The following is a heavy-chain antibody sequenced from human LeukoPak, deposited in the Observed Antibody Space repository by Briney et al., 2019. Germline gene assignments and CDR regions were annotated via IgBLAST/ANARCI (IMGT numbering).Heavy chain of an antibody. CDR1: GYRFIDYW. CDR2: IFPGDTDI. J-gene: IGHJ3*02. CDR3: AINGGVKNPGVVVTADDAFDI. D-gene: IGHD2-21*02. V-gene: IGHV5-51*01. Sequence: RAGESLKISCQGSGYRFIDYWIGWVRQMPGKGLEWMGIIFPGDTDIKYSPSFQGQVTISADNSVSTAYLQWSSLKASDTAMYYCAINGGVKNPGVVVTADDAFDIWGQGTMVTVSS.